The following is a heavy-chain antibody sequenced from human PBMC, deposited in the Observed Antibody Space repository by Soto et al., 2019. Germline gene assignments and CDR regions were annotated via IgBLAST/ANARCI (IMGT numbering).Heavy chain of an antibody. D-gene: IGHD1-26*01. J-gene: IGHJ5*02. Sequence: GSLRLSCAASGVIFENFGMSWVRQAPGKGLEWISSISGSGFKKYYADSVKGRFTISRDNSKSTVYLELNNLNAEDTAVYHCAKNQGVELVPLATVDWFDPWGQGSVVTVSS. CDR1: GVIFENFG. CDR2: ISGSGFKK. V-gene: IGHV3-23*01. CDR3: AKNQGVELVPLATVDWFDP.